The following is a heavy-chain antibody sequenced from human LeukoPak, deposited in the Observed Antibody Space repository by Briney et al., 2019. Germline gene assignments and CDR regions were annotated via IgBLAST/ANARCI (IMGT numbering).Heavy chain of an antibody. CDR1: GFTFGGYI. CDR2: IGTSGNTI. J-gene: IGHJ4*02. V-gene: IGHV3-48*01. CDR3: ARDQWLDY. D-gene: IGHD6-19*01. Sequence: GGSLRLSCAASGFTFGGYIMNWVRQAPGKGLEWVSFIGTSGNTIYYADSVKGRFTVSRDNAKNSLYLQMNSLRAEDTAVYYCARDQWLDYWGQGTLVTVSS.